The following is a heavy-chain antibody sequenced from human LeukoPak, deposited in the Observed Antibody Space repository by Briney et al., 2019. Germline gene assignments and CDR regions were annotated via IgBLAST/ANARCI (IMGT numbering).Heavy chain of an antibody. Sequence: PGGSLRLSCAASGFTFNTYSMNWVRQAPGKGLEWVSYISSSSSTIYYADSVKGRFTISRDNAKNSLYLQMNSLRAEDTAMYYCARDGYCSGGTCYSGVLEYWGQGTPVTVSS. CDR3: ARDGYCSGGTCYSGVLEY. D-gene: IGHD2-15*01. CDR1: GFTFNTYS. J-gene: IGHJ4*02. V-gene: IGHV3-48*01. CDR2: ISSSSSTI.